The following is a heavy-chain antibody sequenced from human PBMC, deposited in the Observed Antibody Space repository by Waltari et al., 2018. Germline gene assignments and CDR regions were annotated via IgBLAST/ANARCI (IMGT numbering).Heavy chain of an antibody. CDR3: ARDGTSGGPFDP. J-gene: IGHJ5*02. CDR1: GYSISSGYY. Sequence: QVQLQESGPGLVKPSETLSLTCAVSGYSISSGYYWGWIRQPPGKGLEWIGSIYHSGSTYYNPSLKSRVTISVDTSKNQFSLKLSSVTAADTAVYYCARDGTSGGPFDPWGQGTLVTVSS. D-gene: IGHD2-15*01. V-gene: IGHV4-38-2*02. CDR2: IYHSGST.